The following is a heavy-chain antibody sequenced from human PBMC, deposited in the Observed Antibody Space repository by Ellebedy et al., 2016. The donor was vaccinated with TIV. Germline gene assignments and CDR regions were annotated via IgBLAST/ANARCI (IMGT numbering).Heavy chain of an antibody. Sequence: SETLSLXCAVYGGSFSGYYWSWIRQPPGKGLEWIGEINHSGSTNYNPSLKSRVTISVDTSKNQFSLKLSSVTAADTAVYYCAGSEYSDAFDIWGQGTMVTVSS. CDR3: AGSEYSDAFDI. D-gene: IGHD2/OR15-2a*01. CDR1: GGSFSGYY. J-gene: IGHJ3*02. CDR2: INHSGST. V-gene: IGHV4-34*01.